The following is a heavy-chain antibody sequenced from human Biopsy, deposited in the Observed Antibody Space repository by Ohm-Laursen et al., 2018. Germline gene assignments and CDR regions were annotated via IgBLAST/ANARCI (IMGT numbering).Heavy chain of an antibody. CDR2: ITGSSSTI. CDR1: GFTFSSYS. Sequence: SLRLSFTASGFTFSSYSMNWVRQAPGKGLEWISYITGSSSTIYYADSVKGRFTISRDNAKNSLYLQMNSLRAEDMAVYYCTRLAYYYYYGMDVWGQGTTVTVSS. D-gene: IGHD2-21*01. J-gene: IGHJ6*02. CDR3: TRLAYYYYYGMDV. V-gene: IGHV3-48*04.